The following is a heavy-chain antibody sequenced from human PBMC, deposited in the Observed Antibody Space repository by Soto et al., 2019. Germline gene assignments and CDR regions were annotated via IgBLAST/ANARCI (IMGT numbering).Heavy chain of an antibody. CDR1: GFTFSSYG. V-gene: IGHV3-33*01. Sequence: GGSLRLSCAASGFTFSSYGMHWVRQAPGKGLEWVAVIWYDGSNKYYADSVKGRFTISRDNSKNTLYLQMNSLRAEDTAVYYCARDRTSGSYLPFAYWGQGTLVTVSS. D-gene: IGHD3-10*01. CDR3: ARDRTSGSYLPFAY. J-gene: IGHJ4*02. CDR2: IWYDGSNK.